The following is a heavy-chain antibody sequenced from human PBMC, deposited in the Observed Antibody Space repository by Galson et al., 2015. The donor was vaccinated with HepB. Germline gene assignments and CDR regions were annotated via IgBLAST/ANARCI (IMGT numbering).Heavy chain of an antibody. V-gene: IGHV3-7*03. CDR2: IKQDGSEK. D-gene: IGHD3-22*01. CDR3: ASLTYYYDSSGSPPFED. CDR1: GFTFGDYA. J-gene: IGHJ4*02. Sequence: SLRLSCAASGFTFGDYAISWVRQAPGKGLEWVANIKQDGSEKYYVDSVKGRFTISRDNAKNSLYLQMNSLRAEDTAVYYCASLTYYYDSSGSPPFEDWGQGTLVTVSS.